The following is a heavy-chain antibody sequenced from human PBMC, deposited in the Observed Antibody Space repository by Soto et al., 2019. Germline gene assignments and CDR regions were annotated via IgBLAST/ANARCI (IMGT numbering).Heavy chain of an antibody. CDR1: GYSFTSYW. CDR2: IYPGDSDT. Sequence: EALKISCKGSGYSFTSYWIGWVRQMPGKGVELMGIIYPGDSDTRYSPSFQGQVTISADKSISTAYLKWSSLKASDTAMYYCARAPGIAARPQSYYYAXDVWGQGNRVTVS. J-gene: IGHJ6*02. CDR3: ARAPGIAARPQSYYYAXDV. V-gene: IGHV5-51*01. D-gene: IGHD6-6*01.